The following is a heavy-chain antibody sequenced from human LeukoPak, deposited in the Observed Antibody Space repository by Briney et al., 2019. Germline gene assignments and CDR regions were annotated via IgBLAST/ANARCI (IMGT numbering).Heavy chain of an antibody. CDR3: ARVGSWYYYYYGMDV. J-gene: IGHJ6*02. CDR2: ISYDGSNK. CDR1: GFTLSSYA. V-gene: IGHV3-30-3*01. Sequence: GRSLRLSCAASGFTLSSYAMHWVRQAPGKGLEWVAVISYDGSNKYYADSVKGRFTISRDNSKNTLYLQMNSLRAEDTAVYYCARVGSWYYYYYGMDVWGQGTTVTVSS. D-gene: IGHD2-15*01.